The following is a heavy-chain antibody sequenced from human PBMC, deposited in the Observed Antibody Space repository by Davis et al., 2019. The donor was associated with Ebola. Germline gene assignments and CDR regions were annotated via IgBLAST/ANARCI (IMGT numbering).Heavy chain of an antibody. V-gene: IGHV1-2*02. CDR2: INPNSGGT. D-gene: IGHD3-10*01. Sequence: ASVKVSCKASGYTFTGYYMHWVRQAPGQGLEWMGWINPNSGGTNYAQKFQGRVTMTRDTSISTAYMELSRLRSDDTAAYYCASMFLVRGAPGAFDIWGQGTMVTVSS. J-gene: IGHJ3*02. CDR1: GYTFTGYY. CDR3: ASMFLVRGAPGAFDI.